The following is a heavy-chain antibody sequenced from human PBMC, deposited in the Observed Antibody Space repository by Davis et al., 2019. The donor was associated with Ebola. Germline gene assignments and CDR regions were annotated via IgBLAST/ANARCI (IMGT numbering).Heavy chain of an antibody. CDR2: INLDGSEQ. J-gene: IGHJ4*02. D-gene: IGHD2-2*01. CDR3: VRGRQLSPGY. Sequence: PGGSLRLSCAASGFSFSRYWMTWVRQAPGKGLEWVANINLDGSEQYYVDSLKGRFTISRDNGQNSLYLQMSSLTAEDTAVYFCVRGRQLSPGYWGQGTLVTVSS. CDR1: GFSFSRYW. V-gene: IGHV3-7*01.